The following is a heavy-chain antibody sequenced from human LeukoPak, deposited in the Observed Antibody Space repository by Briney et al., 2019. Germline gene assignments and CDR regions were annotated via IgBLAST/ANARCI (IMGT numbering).Heavy chain of an antibody. CDR3: ATDFYDST. J-gene: IGHJ5*02. CDR2: IRSNSDGGTI. CDR1: GFTFSNAW. Sequence: GGSLRLSCATSGFTFSNAWMNWVRQAPGKGLEWIGRIRSNSDGGTIDYAAPVKGRFTLSRDDSKTTLYLQMNSLQTEDTAVYYCATDFYDSTWGQGTLVTVSS. D-gene: IGHD3-22*01. V-gene: IGHV3-15*07.